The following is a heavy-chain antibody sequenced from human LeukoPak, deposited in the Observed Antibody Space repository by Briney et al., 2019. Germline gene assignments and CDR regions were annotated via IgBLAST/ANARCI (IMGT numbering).Heavy chain of an antibody. CDR3: AKAEDSSGYGYFDY. J-gene: IGHJ4*02. CDR1: GFTFSDYS. V-gene: IGHV3-48*01. D-gene: IGHD3-22*01. Sequence: GGSLRLSCAASGFTFSDYSMNWVRQAPGKGLEWVSYISSRSSAIYYADSVKGRFTISRDNSKNTLYLQMNSLRAEDTAVYYCAKAEDSSGYGYFDYWGQGTLVTVSS. CDR2: ISSRSSAI.